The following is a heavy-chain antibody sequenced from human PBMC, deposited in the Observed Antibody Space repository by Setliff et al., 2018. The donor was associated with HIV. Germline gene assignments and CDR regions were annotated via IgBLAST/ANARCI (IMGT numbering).Heavy chain of an antibody. D-gene: IGHD6-19*01. J-gene: IGHJ4*01. CDR2: INPNSGDT. Sequence: ASVKVSCKASGYTFTGYFIHWVRQAPGQGLEWVGRINPNSGDTNFAQRFQGRITMTRDTSISTAYLDLRNLRSEDTAGYYCARNQGDSSGWYAGDYWGHGTLVTVSS. CDR1: GYTFTGYF. CDR3: ARNQGDSSGWYAGDY. V-gene: IGHV1-2*06.